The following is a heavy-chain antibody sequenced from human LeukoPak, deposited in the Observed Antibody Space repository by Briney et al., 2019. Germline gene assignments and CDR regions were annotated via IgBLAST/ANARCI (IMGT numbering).Heavy chain of an antibody. Sequence: EGSLRLSCAASGFTVSSNYMSWVRQAPGKGLEWVSVIYSGGSKYYADSVKGRFTTSRDNSKNTVYLQMNSLRAEDTAVYYCARSRGIPDAFDMWGLGTMVTVSS. J-gene: IGHJ3*02. CDR3: ARSRGIPDAFDM. V-gene: IGHV3-53*01. CDR2: IYSGGSK. CDR1: GFTVSSNY. D-gene: IGHD2-21*01.